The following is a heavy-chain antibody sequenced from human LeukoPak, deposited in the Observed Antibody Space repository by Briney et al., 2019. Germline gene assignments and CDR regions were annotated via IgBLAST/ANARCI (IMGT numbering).Heavy chain of an antibody. D-gene: IGHD6-13*01. CDR2: IIPIFGTA. CDR3: ARVLRIAAAGTFDY. Sequence: ASVKVSCKASGGTFSSYAISWVRQAPGQGLEWMGGIIPIFGTANYTQKFQGRVTITTDESTSTAYMELSSLRSEDTAVYYCARVLRIAAAGTFDYWGQGTLVTVSS. J-gene: IGHJ4*02. V-gene: IGHV1-69*05. CDR1: GGTFSSYA.